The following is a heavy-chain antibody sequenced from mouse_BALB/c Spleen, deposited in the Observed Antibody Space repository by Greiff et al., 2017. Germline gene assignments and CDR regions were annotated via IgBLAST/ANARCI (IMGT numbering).Heavy chain of an antibody. D-gene: IGHD1-1*02. CDR1: GFTFSSYT. CDR2: ISNGGGST. J-gene: IGHJ3*01. CDR3: ARYYGTY. V-gene: IGHV5-12-2*01. Sequence: VKLMESGGGLVQPGGSLKLSCAASGFTFSSYTMSWVRQTPEKRLEWVAYISNGGGSTYYPDTVKGRFTISRDNAKNTLYLQMSSLKSEDTAMYYCARYYGTYWGQGTLVTVSA.